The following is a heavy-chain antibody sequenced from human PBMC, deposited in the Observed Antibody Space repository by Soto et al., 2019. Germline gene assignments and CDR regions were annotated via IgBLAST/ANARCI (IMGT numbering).Heavy chain of an antibody. CDR3: ARLEGLATISYYFDF. Sequence: QVRLQEWGPGLVKPSQTLSLKCSVSGGSITTGGRYWSWIRQLPGKGLEWIGDIYYSGNTYYNASLKSRAAISVEAAKNQFSLKLSSVTAAYSAVYFCARLEGLATISYYFDFWGPGALVTVSS. D-gene: IGHD3-9*01. V-gene: IGHV4-31*02. CDR2: IYYSGNT. CDR1: GGSITTGGRY. J-gene: IGHJ4*02.